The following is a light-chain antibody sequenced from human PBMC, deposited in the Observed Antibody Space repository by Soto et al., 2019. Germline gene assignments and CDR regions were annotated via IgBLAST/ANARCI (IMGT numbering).Light chain of an antibody. V-gene: IGKV3-15*01. CDR3: QQYYDWPQT. CDR2: GAS. CDR1: QRIGSN. J-gene: IGKJ1*01. Sequence: EIVLTQSPVTLSVSPGERAPLSCAASQRIGSNLAWYQPKPGQAPRLLIYGASTRATGIPDTSSRPGSATAFTLTISSLQSDDVAVYYCQQYYDWPQTFGQGTKVDIK.